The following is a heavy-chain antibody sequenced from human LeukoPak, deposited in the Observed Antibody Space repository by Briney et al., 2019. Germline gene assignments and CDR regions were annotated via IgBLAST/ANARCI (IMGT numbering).Heavy chain of an antibody. J-gene: IGHJ6*02. D-gene: IGHD2-2*01. V-gene: IGHV4-34*01. CDR1: GGSFSGYY. CDR3: ARGPYCSSTSCPKGRYYYYYGMDV. Sequence: SETLSLTCAVYGGSFSGYYWSWTRQPPGKGLEWIGEVNHSGSTNYNPSLKSRVTISVNTSKNQFSLKLSSVTAADTAVYYCARGPYCSSTSCPKGRYYYYYGMDVWGQGTTVTVSS. CDR2: VNHSGST.